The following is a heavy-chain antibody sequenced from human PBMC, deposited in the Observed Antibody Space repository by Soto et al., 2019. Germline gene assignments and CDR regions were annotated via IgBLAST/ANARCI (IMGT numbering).Heavy chain of an antibody. CDR1: GFTFSSYS. J-gene: IGHJ4*02. Sequence: PGGSLRLSCAASGFTFSSYSMNWVRQAPGKGLEWVSSISSSSSYIYYADSVKGRFTISRDNAKNSLYLQMNSLRAEDTAVYYCASPYYDYIWGSYRPYYFDYWGQGTLVTVSS. CDR2: ISSSSSYI. CDR3: ASPYYDYIWGSYRPYYFDY. V-gene: IGHV3-21*01. D-gene: IGHD3-16*02.